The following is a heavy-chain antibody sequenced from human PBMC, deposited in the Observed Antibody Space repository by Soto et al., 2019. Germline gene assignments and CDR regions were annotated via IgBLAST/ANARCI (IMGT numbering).Heavy chain of an antibody. CDR2: IWSDGNNR. CDR1: GFMFSNHG. D-gene: IGHD1-1*01. J-gene: IGHJ4*02. V-gene: IGHV3-33*01. Sequence: GGSLRLSCAASGFMFSNHGMHWVRQAPGKGLEWVAVIWSDGNNRYYADSVKGRFTISRDNSKNTVYLQMNSLGAEDTAVYYCVRGDNWNDEASDYWGQGTLVTSPQ. CDR3: VRGDNWNDEASDY.